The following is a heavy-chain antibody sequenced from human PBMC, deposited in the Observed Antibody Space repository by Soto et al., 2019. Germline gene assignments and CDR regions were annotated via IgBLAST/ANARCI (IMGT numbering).Heavy chain of an antibody. CDR1: GYTFTNFG. CDR2: ISAYTDTP. CDR3: ARVIPGVEDWFDP. V-gene: IGHV1-18*01. D-gene: IGHD2-2*01. Sequence: AAMNVSCKASGYTFTNFGVTWVRRAPGQGLEWMGWISAYTDTPNYAQKFQGRVTMTIDTSTSTDYMDLRSLTSDDTAVYYCARVIPGVEDWFDPWGQGTLVTVSS. J-gene: IGHJ5*02.